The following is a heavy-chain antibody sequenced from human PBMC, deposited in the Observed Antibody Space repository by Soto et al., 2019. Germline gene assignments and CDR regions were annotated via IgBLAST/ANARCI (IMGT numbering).Heavy chain of an antibody. D-gene: IGHD3-10*01. Sequence: QITLKESGPTLVKPTQTLTLTCTFSGFLLSTRGVGVGWIRQTPGKALEWLALIYWDDDKRYSPSLKSRLTITKDTSKDQVLLVMSNMDPVDTATYYCIRVLWFGELFWGQGTLVTVSS. CDR3: IRVLWFGELF. CDR2: IYWDDDK. V-gene: IGHV2-5*02. CDR1: GFLLSTRGVG. J-gene: IGHJ4*02.